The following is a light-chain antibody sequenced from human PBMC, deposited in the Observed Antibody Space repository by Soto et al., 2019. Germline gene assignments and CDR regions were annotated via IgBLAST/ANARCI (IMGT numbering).Light chain of an antibody. V-gene: IGKV1-12*01. Sequence: DIQMTQSPSSVSASVGDRVTITCLSSQGISSRLAWYQQKPGKAPKLLIYKASTLKSGVPSRFSGSGSGTEFTLTISRLEPEDFAVYYCQQHGSSPITFGQGTRLEIK. CDR2: KAS. CDR1: QGISSR. CDR3: QQHGSSPIT. J-gene: IGKJ5*01.